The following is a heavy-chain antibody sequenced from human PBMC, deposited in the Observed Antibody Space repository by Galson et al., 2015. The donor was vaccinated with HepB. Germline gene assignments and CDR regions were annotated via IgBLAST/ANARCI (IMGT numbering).Heavy chain of an antibody. D-gene: IGHD3-9*01. CDR3: ARGPYDILTGPDY. CDR2: ISSSTTTI. J-gene: IGHJ4*02. Sequence: SLRLSCAASGFTFSSYSMNWVRQAPGKGLEWVSHISSSTTTIYYADSVKGRFTISRDNAKNSLYLQMNSLRDEDTAVYYCARGPYDILTGPDYWGQGTLVTVSS. CDR1: GFTFSSYS. V-gene: IGHV3-48*02.